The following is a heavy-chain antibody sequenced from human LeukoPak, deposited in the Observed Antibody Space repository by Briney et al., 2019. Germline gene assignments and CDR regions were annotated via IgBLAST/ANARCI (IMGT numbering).Heavy chain of an antibody. V-gene: IGHV3-30*04. Sequence: GGSLRPSCAASGFTFSSYAMHWVRQAPGKGLEWVAVISYDGSKKYYADPVKGRFTIFRENSKNTLYLQMNSLRAEDTAVYYCARDPDSSGYYVFDYWGQGTLVTVSS. D-gene: IGHD3-22*01. CDR1: GFTFSSYA. J-gene: IGHJ4*02. CDR3: ARDPDSSGYYVFDY. CDR2: ISYDGSKK.